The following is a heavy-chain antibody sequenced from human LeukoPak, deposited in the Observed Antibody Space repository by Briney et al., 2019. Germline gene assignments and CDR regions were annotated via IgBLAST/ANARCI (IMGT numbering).Heavy chain of an antibody. D-gene: IGHD1-26*01. V-gene: IGHV4-59*08. Sequence: PSETLSLTCTVSGGSISTYYWSWIRQPPGKGLEWIGYIFYSGSTNYNPSLKSRATISLDTSKNQFSLKLSSVTAADTAVYYCTRTQSGAAIDYWGQGTVVTVSS. CDR2: IFYSGST. J-gene: IGHJ4*02. CDR1: GGSISTYY. CDR3: TRTQSGAAIDY.